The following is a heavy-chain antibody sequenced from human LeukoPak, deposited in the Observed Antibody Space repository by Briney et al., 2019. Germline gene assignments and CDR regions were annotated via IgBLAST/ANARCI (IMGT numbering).Heavy chain of an antibody. D-gene: IGHD5-12*01. J-gene: IGHJ3*01. Sequence: GESLKISCKGSGYSFATYWIGWVRQMPGKGLEWMGINYPGDSDTTYSPSFQGQVAMSADKSISTAYLQWSSLKASDTGMYYCARRVSSSGFDAFDVWGQGTMVTVSS. CDR3: ARRVSSSGFDAFDV. V-gene: IGHV5-51*01. CDR1: GYSFATYW. CDR2: NYPGDSDT.